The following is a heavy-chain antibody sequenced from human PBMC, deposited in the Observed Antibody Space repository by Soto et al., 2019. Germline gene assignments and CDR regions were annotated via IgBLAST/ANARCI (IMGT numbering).Heavy chain of an antibody. CDR3: ARVHAVLRFSWGADY. J-gene: IGHJ4*02. CDR2: IWYDGSNK. D-gene: IGHD3-3*01. V-gene: IGHV3-33*01. CDR1: GFTFSSYG. Sequence: GGSLRLSCAASGFTFSSYGMHWVRQAPGKGLEWVAVIWYDGSNKYYADSVKGRFTISRDNSKNTLYLQMNSLRAEDTAVYYCARVHAVLRFSWGADYWGQGTLVTVSS.